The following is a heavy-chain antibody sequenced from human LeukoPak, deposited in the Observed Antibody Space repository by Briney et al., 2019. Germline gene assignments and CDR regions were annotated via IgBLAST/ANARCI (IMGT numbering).Heavy chain of an antibody. Sequence: ASVKVSCKASGYTFTSYDINWVRQATGQGLEWMGWMNPNSGNTGYAQKFQGRVTMTRNTSISTAYMELSSLRSEDTAVYYCARRQSSDGYGSGPDFDYWGQGTLVTVSS. CDR2: MNPNSGNT. D-gene: IGHD3-10*01. J-gene: IGHJ4*02. V-gene: IGHV1-8*01. CDR3: ARRQSSDGYGSGPDFDY. CDR1: GYTFTSYD.